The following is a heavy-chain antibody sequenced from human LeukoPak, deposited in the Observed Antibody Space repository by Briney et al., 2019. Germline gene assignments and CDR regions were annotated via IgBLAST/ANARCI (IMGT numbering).Heavy chain of an antibody. V-gene: IGHV1-18*01. CDR2: ICAYNGNT. CDR1: GYTFTSYG. J-gene: IGHJ4*02. D-gene: IGHD3-22*01. CDR3: AREGCYDSSGMYYFDY. Sequence: ASVKVSCKASGYTFTSYGISWVRQAPGQGLEWMGWICAYNGNTNYAQKLQGRVTMTTDTSTSTAYMELRSLRSDDAAVYDCAREGCYDSSGMYYFDYWGQGTLVTVSS.